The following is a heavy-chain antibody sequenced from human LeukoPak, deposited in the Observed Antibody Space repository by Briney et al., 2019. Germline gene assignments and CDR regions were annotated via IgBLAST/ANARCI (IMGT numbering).Heavy chain of an antibody. D-gene: IGHD1/OR15-1a*01. J-gene: IGHJ5*02. Sequence: ASVKVSCKASGSTFSNCAVSWVRQAPGQGLEWMGGIIPIFGTADYAQKFQGRVTITADESTSTAYMELSNLRSEDTAVYYCARGWSKGVWFDPWGQGTLVTVSS. V-gene: IGHV1-69*13. CDR1: GSTFSNCA. CDR2: IIPIFGTA. CDR3: ARGWSKGVWFDP.